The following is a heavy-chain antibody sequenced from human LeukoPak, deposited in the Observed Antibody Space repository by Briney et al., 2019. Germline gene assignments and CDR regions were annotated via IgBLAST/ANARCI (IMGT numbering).Heavy chain of an antibody. CDR1: GYTFTGYY. J-gene: IGHJ3*02. D-gene: IGHD3-22*01. V-gene: IGHV1-2*06. Sequence: ASVKVSCKASGYTFTGYYMHWVRQAPGQGLEWMGRINPNSGGTNYAQKFQGRVTMTRDTSISTAYMELSRLRSDDTAVYYCARDRVYGYYYDGSGYSVYAFDIWGQGTMVTVSS. CDR3: ARDRVYGYYYDGSGYSVYAFDI. CDR2: INPNSGGT.